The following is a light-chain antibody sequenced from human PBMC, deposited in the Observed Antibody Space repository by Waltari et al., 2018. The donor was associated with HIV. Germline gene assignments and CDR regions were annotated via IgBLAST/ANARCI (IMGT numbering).Light chain of an antibody. CDR1: QTIDRY. J-gene: IGKJ1*01. CDR2: AAS. V-gene: IGKV1-39*01. CDR3: QQSYSTPPWT. Sequence: DIQMTQSPSSLSASVGDSATVTCRASQTIDRYLNWYQQKPGKAPKLLIFAASNLQSGVPSRFSGSGSGTDFTLTISSLQPEDFATYYCQQSYSTPPWTFGQGTKVEI.